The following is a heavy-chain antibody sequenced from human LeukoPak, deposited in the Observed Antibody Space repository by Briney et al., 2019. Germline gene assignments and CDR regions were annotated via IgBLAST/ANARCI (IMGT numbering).Heavy chain of an antibody. J-gene: IGHJ5*02. CDR2: MHHTGSA. V-gene: IGHV4-38-2*02. CDR1: DSSISGSYF. Sequence: SETLSLTCIVSDSSISGSYFWGWVRQPPGKGLESIGAMHHTGSAYYNPSLQSRVSISLDVSKSQISLHINSMTAADTAVYYCARFAIVRDLATYNWIDPWGQGTLVTVSS. D-gene: IGHD3-10*01. CDR3: ARFAIVRDLATYNWIDP.